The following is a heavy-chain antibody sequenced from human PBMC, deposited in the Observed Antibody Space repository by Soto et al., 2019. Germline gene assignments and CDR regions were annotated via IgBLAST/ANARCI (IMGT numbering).Heavy chain of an antibody. CDR1: GASVGTGVYY. CDR3: AGAVSDFDVRRYRTSYFDQ. D-gene: IGHD3-10*02. CDR2: IDNSGST. Sequence: SETLSLTCTVSGASVGTGVYYWTWIRQHPGKGLEWIGYIDNSGSTYYNPSLTGRVDISVDTSKNQFSLNLQSLTAADTAFYYCAGAVSDFDVRRYRTSYFDQWGQGSLVTVSS. V-gene: IGHV4-31*03. J-gene: IGHJ4*02.